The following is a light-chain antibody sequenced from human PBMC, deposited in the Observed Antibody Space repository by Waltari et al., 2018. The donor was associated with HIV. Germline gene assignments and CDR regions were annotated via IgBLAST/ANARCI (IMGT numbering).Light chain of an antibody. Sequence: VMTRFPATLSVSPGERVALSCRASQTVSTKLAWYQQKPGQAPRLLIYGASTRAPGLPARFSGSGSGREFTLTITNVQSEDSAVYFCQQYNNWPPNTFGQGTKLEIK. CDR1: QTVSTK. CDR2: GAS. J-gene: IGKJ2*01. CDR3: QQYNNWPPNT. V-gene: IGKV3-15*01.